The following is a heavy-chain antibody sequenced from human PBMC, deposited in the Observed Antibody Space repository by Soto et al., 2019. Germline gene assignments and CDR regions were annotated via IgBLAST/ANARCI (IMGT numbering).Heavy chain of an antibody. D-gene: IGHD2-15*01. CDR1: GFTFSSYA. Sequence: GGSLRLSCAASGFTFSSYAMSWVRQAPGKGLEWVSAISGSGGSTYYADSVKGRFTISRDTSENTVHLQMDSLRAEDTAVYYCARDDVLCDGGRCYGVPLDVWGEGTTVTVSS. J-gene: IGHJ6*04. CDR3: ARDDVLCDGGRCYGVPLDV. V-gene: IGHV3-23*01. CDR2: ISGSGGST.